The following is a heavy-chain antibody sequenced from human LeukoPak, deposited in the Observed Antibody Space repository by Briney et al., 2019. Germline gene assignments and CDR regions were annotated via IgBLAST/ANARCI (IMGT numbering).Heavy chain of an antibody. D-gene: IGHD3-22*01. CDR2: VSGSGGST. J-gene: IGHJ4*02. V-gene: IGHV3-23*01. CDR1: GFTFSSYG. CDR3: TARDYYDSSGYVFDY. Sequence: GGTLRLSCAASGFTFSSYGMTWVRQAPGKGLEWVSAVSGSGGSTYYVDSVKGRFTISRDNSKNTAYLQMNSLKTEDTAVYYCTARDYYDSSGYVFDYWGQGTLVTVSS.